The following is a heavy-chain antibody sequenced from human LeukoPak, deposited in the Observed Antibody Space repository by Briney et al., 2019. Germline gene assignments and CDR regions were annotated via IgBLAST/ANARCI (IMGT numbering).Heavy chain of an antibody. J-gene: IGHJ6*03. V-gene: IGHV4-38-2*02. CDR2: IYHSGST. CDR1: GYSISSGYY. Sequence: SETLSLTCTVSGYSISSGYYWGWIRQPPGKGLEWIGSIYHSGSTYYNPSLKSRVTMSVDTSKNQFSLKLSSVTAADTAVYYCARAYYDFWSGYFNYYYYMDVWGKGTTVTASS. D-gene: IGHD3-3*01. CDR3: ARAYYDFWSGYFNYYYYMDV.